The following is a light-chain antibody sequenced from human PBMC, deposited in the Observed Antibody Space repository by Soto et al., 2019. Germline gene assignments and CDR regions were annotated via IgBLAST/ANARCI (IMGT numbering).Light chain of an antibody. J-gene: IGLJ1*01. CDR2: DVI. Sequence: QSVLTQPRSVSGSPGQSVTISCTGTSSDIGGYNYVSWYQQHPGKAPKLVIYDVIKRPSGVPDRFSGSKSGNTASLTIYGLQAEDEADYYCCSYAGSYTHVFGTGTKVTVL. V-gene: IGLV2-11*01. CDR3: CSYAGSYTHV. CDR1: SSDIGGYNY.